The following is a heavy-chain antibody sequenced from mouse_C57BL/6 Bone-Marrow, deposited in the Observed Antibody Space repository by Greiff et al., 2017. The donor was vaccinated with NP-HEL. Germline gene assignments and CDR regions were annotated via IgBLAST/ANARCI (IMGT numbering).Heavy chain of an antibody. Sequence: IQLQQSGAELARPGASVKLSCKASGYTFTSYGISWVKQRTGQGLEWIGEIYPRSGKTYYNEKFKGKATLTADKSSSTAYMELRSLTSEDSAVYFCARRKGTTGFAYWGQGTLVTVSA. CDR2: IYPRSGKT. CDR1: GYTFTSYG. V-gene: IGHV1-81*01. D-gene: IGHD2-14*01. J-gene: IGHJ3*01. CDR3: ARRKGTTGFAY.